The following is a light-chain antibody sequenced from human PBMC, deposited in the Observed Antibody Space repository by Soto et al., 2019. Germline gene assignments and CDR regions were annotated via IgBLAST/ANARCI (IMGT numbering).Light chain of an antibody. CDR2: DAS. CDR3: QQRSNWPPFT. V-gene: IGKV3-11*01. CDR1: QSVSSY. Sequence: EIALTQSPAPLSLSPGERATLSCRASQSVSSYLAWYQQKPGQAPRLLIYDASNRATGIPARFSGSGSGTDFTLTISSLEPEDFAVYYCQQRSNWPPFTFGGGTKVDNK. J-gene: IGKJ4*01.